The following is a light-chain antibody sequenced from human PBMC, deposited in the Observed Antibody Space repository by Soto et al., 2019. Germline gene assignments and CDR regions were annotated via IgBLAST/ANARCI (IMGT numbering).Light chain of an antibody. CDR2: DAS. J-gene: IGKJ1*01. CDR1: QSVSNNY. Sequence: EVVLTQSPGTLSLSPRERATLSCRASQSVSNNYLAWYQHKPGQTPRLLIYDASNRAPGIPDRFSGSGSGPDFTLTISRLEPEDFAVYQCQQYAASPRTFGQGTLVEVK. CDR3: QQYAASPRT. V-gene: IGKV3-20*01.